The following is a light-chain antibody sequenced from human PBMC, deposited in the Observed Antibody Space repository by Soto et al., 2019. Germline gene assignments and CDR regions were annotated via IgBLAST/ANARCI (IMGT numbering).Light chain of an antibody. Sequence: QSALSQPPSASGSPGQSVTISCTGSSSDVCGYNFVSWYQHLPGKAPKLMIYEVIQRPSGVPDRFSGSKSGNTASLTVSGLPAEDEAEYYCSSYAGSDNFVLFGGGTKLTV. J-gene: IGLJ2*01. V-gene: IGLV2-8*01. CDR1: SSDVCGYNF. CDR3: SSYAGSDNFVL. CDR2: EVI.